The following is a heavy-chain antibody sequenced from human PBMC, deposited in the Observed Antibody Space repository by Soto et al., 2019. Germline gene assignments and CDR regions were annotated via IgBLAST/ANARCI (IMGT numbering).Heavy chain of an antibody. CDR2: ISYDGSNK. CDR3: AKELGLWSGYLDAFDI. D-gene: IGHD3-3*01. V-gene: IGHV3-30*18. CDR1: GFTFSSYA. J-gene: IGHJ3*02. Sequence: GGSLRLSCAASGFTFSSYAMSWVRQAPGKGLEWVAVISYDGSNKYYADSVKGRFTISRDNSMNTLYLQMDSLSAEDTAVYYCAKELGLWSGYLDAFDIWGQGTMVTVSS.